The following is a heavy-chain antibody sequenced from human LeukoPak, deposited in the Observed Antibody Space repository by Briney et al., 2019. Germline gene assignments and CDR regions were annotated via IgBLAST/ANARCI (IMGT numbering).Heavy chain of an antibody. Sequence: SETLSLTCTVSGGSISSYYWSWIRQPPGKGLEWIGYIYYSGSTNYNPSLKSRVTISVDTSKNQSSLKLSSVTAADTAVYYCAREAAPGYYDSSGYYPSDYWGQGTLVTVSS. CDR1: GGSISSYY. J-gene: IGHJ4*02. D-gene: IGHD3-22*01. CDR3: AREAAPGYYDSSGYYPSDY. CDR2: IYYSGST. V-gene: IGHV4-59*01.